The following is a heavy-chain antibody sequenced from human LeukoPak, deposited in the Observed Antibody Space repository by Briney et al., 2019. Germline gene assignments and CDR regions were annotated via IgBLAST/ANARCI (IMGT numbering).Heavy chain of an antibody. D-gene: IGHD6-19*01. Sequence: GGSLRLSCAASGFTFSSYSMNWVRQAPGKGLEWVSSISSSSSYIYYADSVKGRFTISRDNAKNSLYLQMNSLRAEDTAVYYCARMARLYSSGWCNGGDHFDYWGQGTLVTVSS. CDR2: ISSSSSYI. CDR3: ARMARLYSSGWCNGGDHFDY. CDR1: GFTFSSYS. V-gene: IGHV3-21*01. J-gene: IGHJ4*02.